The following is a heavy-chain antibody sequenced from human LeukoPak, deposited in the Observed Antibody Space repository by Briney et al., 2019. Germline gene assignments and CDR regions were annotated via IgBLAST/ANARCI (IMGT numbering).Heavy chain of an antibody. CDR2: INHSGST. D-gene: IGHD3-22*01. J-gene: IGHJ3*02. CDR1: GGSFSGYY. V-gene: IGHV4-34*01. CDR3: ARSPRPAYYYDSSGKRGAFDI. Sequence: SETLSLTCAVYGGSFSGYYWSWIRQPPGKGLEWIGEINHSGSTNYNPSLKSRVTISVDTSKNQFSLKLSSVTAADTAVYYCARSPRPAYYYDSSGKRGAFDIRGQGTMVTVSS.